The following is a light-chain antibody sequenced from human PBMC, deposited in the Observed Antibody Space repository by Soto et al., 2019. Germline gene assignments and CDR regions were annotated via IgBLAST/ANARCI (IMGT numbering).Light chain of an antibody. CDR3: AAWDDSLSGVV. CDR1: SSNIGSNY. CDR2: SND. Sequence: QAVVTQPPSASGTPGQRVTISCSGSSSNIGSNYVYWYQQLPGTAPKLLIYSNDQRPSGVPDRISGSKSGTSASLAISGLRSEDEAGYYCAAWDDSLSGVVFGGGTQLTVL. J-gene: IGLJ2*01. V-gene: IGLV1-47*02.